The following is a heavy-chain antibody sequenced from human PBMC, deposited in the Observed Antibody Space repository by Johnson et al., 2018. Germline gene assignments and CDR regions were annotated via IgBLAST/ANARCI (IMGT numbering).Heavy chain of an antibody. Sequence: QVQLQESGPGLVKPSETLSLTCTVSSGYIRTYYWHWIRQPPGKGLEWIGYIYSSGSTNYNPALKSRVTISVDTSKNQFSLKLSSVTAADTAVYYRARDMGYGDSFDYWGLGTLIAVSS. CDR1: SGYIRTYY. CDR3: ARDMGYGDSFDY. V-gene: IGHV4-59*01. J-gene: IGHJ4*02. CDR2: IYSSGST. D-gene: IGHD4-17*01.